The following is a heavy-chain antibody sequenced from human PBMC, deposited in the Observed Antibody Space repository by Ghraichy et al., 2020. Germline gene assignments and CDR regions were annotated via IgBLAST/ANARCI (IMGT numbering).Heavy chain of an antibody. CDR1: GGSFSGYY. CDR2: INHSGST. V-gene: IGHV4-34*01. J-gene: IGHJ3*02. Sequence: SQTLSLTCAVYGGSFSGYYWSWIRQPPGKGLEWIGEINHSGSTNYNPSLKSRVTISVDTSKNQFSLKLSSVTAADTAVYYCARAWVRVDAFDIWGQGTMVTVSS. D-gene: IGHD3-10*01. CDR3: ARAWVRVDAFDI.